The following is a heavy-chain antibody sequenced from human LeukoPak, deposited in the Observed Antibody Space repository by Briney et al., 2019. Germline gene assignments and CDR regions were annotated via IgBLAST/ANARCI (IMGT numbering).Heavy chain of an antibody. Sequence: GGSLRLSCAASGFTFSSYGMHWVRQAPGKGLEWVAFIRYDGSNKYYADSVKGRFTISRDNSKNTLYLQMNSLRAEDTAVYYCANGITIFGVREDYWGQGTLVTVSS. V-gene: IGHV3-30*02. CDR2: IRYDGSNK. J-gene: IGHJ4*02. D-gene: IGHD3-3*01. CDR1: GFTFSSYG. CDR3: ANGITIFGVREDY.